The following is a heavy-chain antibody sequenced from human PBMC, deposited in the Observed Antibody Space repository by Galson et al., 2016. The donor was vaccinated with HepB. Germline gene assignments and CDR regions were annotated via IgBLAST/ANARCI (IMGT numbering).Heavy chain of an antibody. Sequence: QSGAEVKKPGESLRISCKGSGYSFTNYWITWVRQMPGKGLEWMGRIDPTDSYTNYSPSLQGHVTMSADKSLSTAYLQWSSLEASDTAMYYCASGRYYYDTTPSLTYYFDYWGQGTLVIVSS. CDR3: ASGRYYYDTTPSLTYYFDY. D-gene: IGHD3-22*01. CDR2: IDPTDSYT. J-gene: IGHJ4*02. V-gene: IGHV5-10-1*01. CDR1: GYSFTNYW.